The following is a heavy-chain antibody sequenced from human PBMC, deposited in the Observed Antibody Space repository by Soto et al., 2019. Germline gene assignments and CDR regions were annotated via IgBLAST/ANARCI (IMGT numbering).Heavy chain of an antibody. Sequence: ASVKVSCKASGGTFSSYAISWVRQAPGQRLEWMGWINAGNGNTKYSQKFQGRVTITRDTSASTAYMELSSLRSEDTAVYYCARGRGFLEWLYFDYWGQGTLVTVSS. D-gene: IGHD3-3*01. V-gene: IGHV1-3*01. CDR2: INAGNGNT. CDR3: ARGRGFLEWLYFDY. J-gene: IGHJ4*02. CDR1: GGTFSSYA.